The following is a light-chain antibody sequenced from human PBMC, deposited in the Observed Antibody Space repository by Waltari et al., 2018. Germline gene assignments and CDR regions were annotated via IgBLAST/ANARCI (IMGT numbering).Light chain of an antibody. J-gene: IGLJ1*01. V-gene: IGLV2-14*03. CDR3: SSYANTFHYV. Sequence: QSALTQPASVSGSPGQSITISCAGTSSDVGAYNYSSWYQQYPGRAPKLLIYDVSKWPSGVSNRFSGSKSGNTASLTISGLQAEDEADYFCSSYANTFHYVFGTGTKVTVL. CDR1: SSDVGAYNY. CDR2: DVS.